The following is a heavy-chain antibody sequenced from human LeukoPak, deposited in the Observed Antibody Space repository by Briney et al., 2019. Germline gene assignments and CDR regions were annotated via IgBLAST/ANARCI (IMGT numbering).Heavy chain of an antibody. CDR1: GGSISSSSYY. CDR2: IHYSGST. CDR3: ARVRCSGGSCPYYYYYYMDV. Sequence: SETLSLTCTVSGGSISSSSYYWAWIRQPPGKGLEWIGSIHYSGSTYYNPSLQSRVTISIDTSKNQFSLKLRFVTAADTAVYYCARVRCSGGSCPYYYYYYMDVWGKGTTVAVSS. D-gene: IGHD2-15*01. J-gene: IGHJ6*03. V-gene: IGHV4-39*07.